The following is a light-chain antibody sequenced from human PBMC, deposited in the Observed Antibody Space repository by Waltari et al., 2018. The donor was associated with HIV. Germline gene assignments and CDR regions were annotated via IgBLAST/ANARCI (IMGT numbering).Light chain of an antibody. Sequence: HSVLTQPPSVSGAPGQRVTISCTGSSSNIGAGFDVHWYQQVPGRAPKVVIYGNSNRPSGVPDRFSGSKSGSSASLVITGLQSEDEADYYCQSYDSNLSGLFGGGTKVTVL. J-gene: IGLJ2*01. V-gene: IGLV1-40*01. CDR3: QSYDSNLSGL. CDR1: SSNIGAGFD. CDR2: GNS.